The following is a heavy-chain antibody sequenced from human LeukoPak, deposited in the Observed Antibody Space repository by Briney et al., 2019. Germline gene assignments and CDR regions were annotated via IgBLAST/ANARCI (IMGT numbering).Heavy chain of an antibody. D-gene: IGHD1-1*01. J-gene: IGHJ4*02. CDR1: GGSRSGYY. CDR3: ATRYGYFDY. CDR2: INHSGST. V-gene: IGHV4-34*01. Sequence: SETLSLTCAVYGGSRSGYYWSWIRQPSGKGLEWIGEINHSGSTNYNPSLKSRVTISVDTSKNQFSLKLSSVTAADTAVYYCATRYGYFDYWGQGTLVTVSS.